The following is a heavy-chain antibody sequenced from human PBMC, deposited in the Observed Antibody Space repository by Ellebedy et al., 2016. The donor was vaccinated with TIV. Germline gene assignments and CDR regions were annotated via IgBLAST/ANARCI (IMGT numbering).Heavy chain of an antibody. V-gene: IGHV3-33*08. J-gene: IGHJ4*02. CDR2: TWYDGSNK. CDR3: ARGREEWLLPYFFDY. Sequence: GESLKISCAASGFTFSNYGMHWVRQAPGKGLEWVAVTWYDGSNKNYGDSVKGRFTISRDNSKNTLYLQMNSLTVEDTAVYYCARGREEWLLPYFFDYWGQGTLVAVSS. D-gene: IGHD3-3*01. CDR1: GFTFSNYG.